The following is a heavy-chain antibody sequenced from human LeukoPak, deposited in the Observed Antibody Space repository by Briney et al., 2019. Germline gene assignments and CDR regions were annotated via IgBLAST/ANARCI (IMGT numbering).Heavy chain of an antibody. CDR1: GFTFSSYS. CDR2: ISSSSSTI. V-gene: IGHV3-48*01. CDR3: ARDAGRSGYYEVDY. D-gene: IGHD3-22*01. Sequence: GRSLRLSCAASGFTFSSYSMNWVRQAPGKGLEWVSYISSSSSTIYYADSVKGRFTISRDNAKNSLYLQMNSLRAEDTAVYYCARDAGRSGYYEVDYWGQGTLVTVSS. J-gene: IGHJ4*02.